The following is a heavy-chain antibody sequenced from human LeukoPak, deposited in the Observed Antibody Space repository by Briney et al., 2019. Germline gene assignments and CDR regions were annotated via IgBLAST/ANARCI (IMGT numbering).Heavy chain of an antibody. CDR1: GDNVSGNSTA. J-gene: IGHJ3*01. V-gene: IGHV6-1*01. CDR2: TYYRSKWYN. Sequence: SQTLSLTCALSGDNVSGNSTAYNWIRQSPSRGLEWLGSTYYRSKWYNDYAVSVKSRITVNPDTSKNQLSLQLNSVTPEDTAVYYCARGGQGDGYSADEAFDLWGQGTMVTVSS. D-gene: IGHD5-24*01. CDR3: ARGGQGDGYSADEAFDL.